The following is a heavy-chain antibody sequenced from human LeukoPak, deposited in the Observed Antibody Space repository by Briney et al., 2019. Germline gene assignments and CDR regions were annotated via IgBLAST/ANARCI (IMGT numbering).Heavy chain of an antibody. D-gene: IGHD4-17*01. Sequence: ASETLSLTCAVSGGSFSGYYWTWIRQPPGKGLEWIGEINHRGNANYNPSLKSRVTISLDMSENHFSLKLTSVTAADTAVYYCARGQGTVTTHWGQGTLVTVSS. CDR2: INHRGNA. CDR1: GGSFSGYY. J-gene: IGHJ4*02. CDR3: ARGQGTVTTH. V-gene: IGHV4-34*01.